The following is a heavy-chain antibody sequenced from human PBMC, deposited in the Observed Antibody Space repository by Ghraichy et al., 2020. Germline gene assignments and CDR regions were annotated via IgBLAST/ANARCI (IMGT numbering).Heavy chain of an antibody. Sequence: PETLSLTCTVSGGSISSSSYYWGWIRQPPGKGLEWIGSIYYSGSTYYNPSLKSRVTISVDTSKNQFSLKLSSVTAADTAVYYCARHAGDYYDSSQTVGYFDLWGRGTLVTVSS. CDR3: ARHAGDYYDSSQTVGYFDL. CDR2: IYYSGST. V-gene: IGHV4-39*01. D-gene: IGHD3-22*01. J-gene: IGHJ2*01. CDR1: GGSISSSSYY.